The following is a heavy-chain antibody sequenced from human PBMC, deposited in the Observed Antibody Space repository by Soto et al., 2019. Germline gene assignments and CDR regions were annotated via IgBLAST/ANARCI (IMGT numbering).Heavy chain of an antibody. CDR1: GFSFSDYR. Sequence: PGGSLRLSCAASGFSFSDYRMNWVRQAPGKGLEWVSHSSGSSSNNIYYADSVNGRIHISRDHTKNSLYLQIDSLGDEDTAVYYCTRQVYSVVTPFDYWGQGTLVTVSS. CDR3: TRQVYSVVTPFDY. D-gene: IGHD2-21*02. CDR2: SSGSSSNNI. V-gene: IGHV3-48*02. J-gene: IGHJ4*02.